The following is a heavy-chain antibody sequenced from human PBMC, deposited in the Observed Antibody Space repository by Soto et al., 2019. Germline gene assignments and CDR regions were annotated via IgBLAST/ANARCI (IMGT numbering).Heavy chain of an antibody. CDR1: GYTFTTHG. V-gene: IGHV1-18*01. Sequence: QVQLVQSGAEVKKPGASVKVSCKASGYTFTTHGISWVRQVPGQGLEWMGWVRGDNGHTNYAQSLQGRVTMPTDTSTNTAYMELRSLRSDDTAVYYCARDLGYCRSGICYREWFAPWGQGTLVTVSS. J-gene: IGHJ5*02. CDR2: VRGDNGHT. CDR3: ARDLGYCRSGICYREWFAP. D-gene: IGHD2-15*01.